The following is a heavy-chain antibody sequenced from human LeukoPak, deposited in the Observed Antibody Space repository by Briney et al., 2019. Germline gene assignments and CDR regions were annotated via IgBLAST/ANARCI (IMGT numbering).Heavy chain of an antibody. J-gene: IGHJ5*02. V-gene: IGHV4-39*01. CDR1: GGSISSGSYY. D-gene: IGHD2-2*01. CDR3: ARHGPGLYPNWFDP. Sequence: SQTLSLTCTVSGGSISSGSYYWGWIRQPPGKGLEWIGIIYHSGSTNYNPSLKSRVTISVDTSKNQFSLKLSSVTAADTAVYYCARHGPGLYPNWFDPWGQGTLVTVSS. CDR2: IYHSGST.